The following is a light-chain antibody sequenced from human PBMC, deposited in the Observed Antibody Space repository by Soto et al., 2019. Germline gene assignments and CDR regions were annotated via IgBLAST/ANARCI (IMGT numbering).Light chain of an antibody. CDR1: QSVSSTY. CDR2: GAS. J-gene: IGKJ1*01. V-gene: IGKV3-20*01. CDR3: QHFVNSLTWT. Sequence: ESMLTQSPGTLSLSQGQGSTLSSRAIQSVSSTYLIWYQQKPGQAPRLLIYGASSRATGVPDRFSGGGSGTDFTLTISRLEPEDFAVYYCQHFVNSLTWTFGQGTKVDVK.